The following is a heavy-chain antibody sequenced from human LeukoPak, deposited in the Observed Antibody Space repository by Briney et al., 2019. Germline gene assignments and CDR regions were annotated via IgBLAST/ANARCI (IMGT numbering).Heavy chain of an antibody. CDR1: GYTFTSYD. CDR2: MNPASGNT. V-gene: IGHV1-8*01. CDR3: ARVPREIASI. D-gene: IGHD3-16*02. J-gene: IGHJ3*02. Sequence: GASVKVSCKASGYTFTSYDINWVRQATGQGLEWMGYMNPASGNTGYAQKFQGRVTMTTDTSISTAYMELSSLRSEDTAVYYCARVPREIASIRGQGTMVTVSS.